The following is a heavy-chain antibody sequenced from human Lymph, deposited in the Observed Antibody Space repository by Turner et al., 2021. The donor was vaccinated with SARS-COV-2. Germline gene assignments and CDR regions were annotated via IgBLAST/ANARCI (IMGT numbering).Heavy chain of an antibody. J-gene: IGHJ4*02. CDR1: GFTFSTYT. V-gene: IGHV3-21*01. D-gene: IGHD5-12*01. CDR3: ARVGTNLGWLHPEYYFDS. CDR2: ISSSSSYI. Sequence: EVQLVESGGGLVRPGGSLELSCAASGFTFSTYTMNWVRQAPGKGLEWFSSISSSSSYIYYADSLKGRFTISRDNAKNSLFLQMNSLRAEDTALYYFARVGTNLGWLHPEYYFDSWGQGTLVTVSS.